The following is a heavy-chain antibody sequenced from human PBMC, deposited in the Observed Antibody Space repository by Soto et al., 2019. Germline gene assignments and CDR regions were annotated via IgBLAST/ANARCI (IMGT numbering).Heavy chain of an antibody. CDR3: ARYSSGWYDVSY. J-gene: IGHJ4*02. CDR2: IYYSGST. CDR1: GGSVSSGSYF. D-gene: IGHD6-19*01. Sequence: QVQLQESGPGLVKPSETLSLTCTVSGGSVSSGSYFWSWIRQPPGKGLEWIGYIYYSGSTNYNPSLKSRFTRTVDTSRNQISLKLSSVTAADTAVYYWARYSSGWYDVSYWGQGTLVSVSS. V-gene: IGHV4-61*01.